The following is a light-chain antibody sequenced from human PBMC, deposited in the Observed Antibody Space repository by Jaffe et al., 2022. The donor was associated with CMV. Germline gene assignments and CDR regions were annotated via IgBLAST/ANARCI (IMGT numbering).Light chain of an antibody. CDR1: QSLGSN. V-gene: IGKV3-15*01. CDR2: GAS. Sequence: ETVLTQSPATLSLSPGERATLSCRASQSLGSNLAWYQQKPGQAPRLLIYGASTRATGIPARFTGGGSGTDFTLTIDSLQSEDFAVYYCQQYKTWPRTFGQGTKVEF. J-gene: IGKJ1*01. CDR3: QQYKTWPRT.